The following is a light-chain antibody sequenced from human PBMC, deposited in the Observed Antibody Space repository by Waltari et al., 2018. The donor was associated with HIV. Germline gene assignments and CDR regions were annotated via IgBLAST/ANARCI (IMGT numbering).Light chain of an antibody. Sequence: QSALTQPASVSGSPGQSITISCTGTSSDVGNYNSVSWFQQPPDKAPTLILFDVNKRPSGVSIRFSGSKSAKTASLTISGLQPEDEGDYFCTSYTSSDTWVYGGGTKVTVL. J-gene: IGLJ3*02. CDR3: TSYTSSDTWV. CDR2: DVN. V-gene: IGLV2-14*03. CDR1: SSDVGNYNS.